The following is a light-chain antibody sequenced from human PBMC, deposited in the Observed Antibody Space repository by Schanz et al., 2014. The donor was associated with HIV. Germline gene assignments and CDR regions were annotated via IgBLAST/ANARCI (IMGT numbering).Light chain of an antibody. J-gene: IGLJ3*02. CDR2: DVT. V-gene: IGLV2-14*03. Sequence: QSALTQPASVSGSPGQSITISCIGTSSDVGAYNFVSWYQQHPGQAPKLLIYDVTYRPSGVSNRFSGSKSGNTASLTISGLQAEDEADYYCSSYTSSSTPLVFGGGTKLTVL. CDR1: SSDVGAYNF. CDR3: SSYTSSSTPLV.